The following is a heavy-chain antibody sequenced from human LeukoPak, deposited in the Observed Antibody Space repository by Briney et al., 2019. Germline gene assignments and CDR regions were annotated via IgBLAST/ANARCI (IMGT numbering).Heavy chain of an antibody. CDR3: ARGLYTSYPTVTGWSDP. CDR2: IYTSGST. Sequence: PSETLSLTCAVYGGSFSGYYWSWIRQPAGKGLEWIGRIYTSGSTNYNPSLKSRVTISVDTSKNQFSLKLSSVTAADTAVYYCARGLYTSYPTVTGWSDPWGQGTLVTVSS. CDR1: GGSFSGYY. V-gene: IGHV4-59*10. J-gene: IGHJ5*02. D-gene: IGHD4-17*01.